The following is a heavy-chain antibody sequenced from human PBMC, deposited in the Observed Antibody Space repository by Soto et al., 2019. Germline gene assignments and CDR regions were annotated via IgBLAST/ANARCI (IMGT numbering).Heavy chain of an antibody. CDR1: GFSLTTNGMC. J-gene: IGHJ5*02. CDR2: IDWDDNT. CDR3: ARIPCGNYYTENSFDH. V-gene: IGHV2-70*01. Sequence: XGPTLVNPTQSLTLTCTFSGFSLTTNGMCLSWIRQPPGKALEWLALIDWDDNTYYSTSLNNRLTLSKDTSKNQVVLLVRHMGPVDTATYYCARIPCGNYYTENSFDHWGQGIPVTVSS. D-gene: IGHD3-22*01.